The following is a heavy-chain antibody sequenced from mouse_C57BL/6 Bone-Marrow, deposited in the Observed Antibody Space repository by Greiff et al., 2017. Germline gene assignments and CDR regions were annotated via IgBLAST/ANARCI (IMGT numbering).Heavy chain of an antibody. CDR1: GYTFTSYW. CDR3: ARGESNYLYCYFDV. CDR2: IDPSDSYT. Sequence: QVQLQQPGAELVMPGASVKLSCKASGYTFTSYWMHWVKQRPGQGLEWIGEIDPSDSYTNYNQKFKGKSTLTVDKSSSTAYMQLSSLTSEDSAVYYCARGESNYLYCYFDVWGTGTTVTVSS. J-gene: IGHJ1*03. D-gene: IGHD2-5*01. V-gene: IGHV1-69*01.